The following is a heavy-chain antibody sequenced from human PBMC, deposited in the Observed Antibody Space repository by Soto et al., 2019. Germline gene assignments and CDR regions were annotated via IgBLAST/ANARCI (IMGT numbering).Heavy chain of an antibody. D-gene: IGHD4-17*01. CDR1: GFSLSTSGVG. V-gene: IGHV2-5*02. CDR3: AHKGYGDYPIDY. J-gene: IGHJ4*02. Sequence: QITLKESGPPLVKPKQTLTLTCPFSGFSLSTSGVGVGWIRKPPGKALEWLAVIYWDDNKHYSPSLKSRLTITKDTSKNQVVLTMTNMDPVDTATYYCAHKGYGDYPIDYWGQGTLVTVSS. CDR2: IYWDDNK.